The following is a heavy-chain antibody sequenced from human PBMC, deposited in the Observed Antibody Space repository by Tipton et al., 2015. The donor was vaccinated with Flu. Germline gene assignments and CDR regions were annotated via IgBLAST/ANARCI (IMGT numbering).Heavy chain of an antibody. CDR1: GFSVGSNY. J-gene: IGHJ4*02. D-gene: IGHD4-23*01. CDR3: ASSPTGNYYFDY. Sequence: CAASGFSVGSNYMSWVRQAPGKGLEWVSVIYTGGKTYYADSVKGRFTISRDESKNSLYLQMHSLRAEDTAVYYCASSPTGNYYFDYWGQGTLVTVSS. CDR2: IYTGGKT. V-gene: IGHV3-66*01.